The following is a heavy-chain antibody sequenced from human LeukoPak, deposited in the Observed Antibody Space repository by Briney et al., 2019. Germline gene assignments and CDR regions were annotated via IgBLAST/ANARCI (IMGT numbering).Heavy chain of an antibody. Sequence: SETLSLTCTVSGGSISGHYWSWIRQSPGKGLEWIGFMHYSGNTNSNPSLRSRVTISMDTSKNHFSLKMSSVTAADTAVYYCARHFHPAETTGGYFDLWGRGTLVTVSA. V-gene: IGHV4-59*11. CDR3: ARHFHPAETTGGYFDL. D-gene: IGHD4-17*01. CDR2: MHYSGNT. J-gene: IGHJ2*01. CDR1: GGSISGHY.